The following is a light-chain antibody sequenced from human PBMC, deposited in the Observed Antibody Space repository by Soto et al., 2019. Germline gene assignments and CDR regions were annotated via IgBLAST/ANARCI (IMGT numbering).Light chain of an antibody. CDR1: TGAVPSDYF. CDR3: LLYHGGAWV. J-gene: IGLJ3*02. V-gene: IGLV7-43*01. CDR2: SRS. Sequence: QAVVTQEPSLTVSPGGTVTLTCASSTGAVPSDYFPDWFQQKPGQAPRTLIYSRSNKHSCTPSRFSASLLGGKAALTLSGVQPDDEAVYYCLLYHGGAWVFGGGTKLTVL.